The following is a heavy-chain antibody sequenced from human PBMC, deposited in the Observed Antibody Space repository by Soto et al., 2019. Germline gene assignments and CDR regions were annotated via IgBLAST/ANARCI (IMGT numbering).Heavy chain of an antibody. Sequence: ASVKVSCKASGGTFSSYAISWVRQAPGQGLEWMGGIIPIFGTANYAQKFQGRVTITADESTSTAYMELSSLRSEDTAVYYCASDYARYRSGGSCYSFLYWGQGTLVTVSS. CDR3: ASDYARYRSGGSCYSFLY. J-gene: IGHJ4*02. CDR1: GGTFSSYA. CDR2: IIPIFGTA. D-gene: IGHD2-15*01. V-gene: IGHV1-69*13.